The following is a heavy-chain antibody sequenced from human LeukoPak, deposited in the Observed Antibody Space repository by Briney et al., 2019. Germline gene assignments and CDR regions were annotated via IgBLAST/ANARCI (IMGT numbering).Heavy chain of an antibody. CDR3: ARDLFGAPAGLGGFDS. CDR1: GDSIGGGDFY. V-gene: IGHV4-30-4*08. CDR2: IYDTGST. Sequence: KPSETLSLTCTVSGDSIGGGDFYWSWIRQPPGKGLEWLGYIYDTGSTYYNPFLNGRVTISVDKSKSQFSLELNSVTAADTAIYFCARDLFGAPAGLGGFDSWGQGTLVTVSS. D-gene: IGHD6-13*01. J-gene: IGHJ4*02.